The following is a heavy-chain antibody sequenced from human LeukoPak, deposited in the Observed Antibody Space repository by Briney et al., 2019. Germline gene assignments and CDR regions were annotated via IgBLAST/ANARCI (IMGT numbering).Heavy chain of an antibody. CDR1: GYTFTSYD. Sequence: GASVTVSFTASGYTFTSYDINWVRQATGQGLEWMGWMNPNSGNTGYAQKFQGRVTMTRNTSISTAYMELSSLRSEDTAVYYCARDGTSGGYGDSEDWFDPWGQGTLVTVSS. CDR2: MNPNSGNT. J-gene: IGHJ5*02. V-gene: IGHV1-8*01. D-gene: IGHD4-17*01. CDR3: ARDGTSGGYGDSEDWFDP.